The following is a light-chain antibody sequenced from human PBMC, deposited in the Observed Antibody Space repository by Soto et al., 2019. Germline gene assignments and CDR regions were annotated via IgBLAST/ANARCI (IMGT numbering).Light chain of an antibody. V-gene: IGLV1-47*01. CDR1: SSNIGRNY. J-gene: IGLJ3*02. Sequence: QSVLSQPPSASGTPGQRVTISCSGSSSNIGRNYVYWYQQVPGTAPKLLIFRNNQRPSGVPDRFSGSKSGTSASLAISGLRSEDEADYFCAAWDYSLSGYWVFGGGTKVTAL. CDR3: AAWDYSLSGYWV. CDR2: RNN.